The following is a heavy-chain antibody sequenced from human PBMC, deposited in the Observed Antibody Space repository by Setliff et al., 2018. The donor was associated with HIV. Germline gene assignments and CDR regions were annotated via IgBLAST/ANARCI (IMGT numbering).Heavy chain of an antibody. CDR3: ARLGDYDSSGYSWFDY. J-gene: IGHJ4*02. Sequence: NPSETLSLTCAVYGGSFSGYYWSWIRQPAGKGLEWIGRMHTSGNTNYNPSLKSRVTISVDTSKNQFSLMLSSVTAADTAVYYCARLGDYDSSGYSWFDYWGQGTLVTVSS. CDR2: MHTSGNT. CDR1: GGSFSGYY. D-gene: IGHD3-22*01. V-gene: IGHV4-59*10.